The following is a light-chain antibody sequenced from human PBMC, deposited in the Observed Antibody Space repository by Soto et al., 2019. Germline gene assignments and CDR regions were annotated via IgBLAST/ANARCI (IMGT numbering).Light chain of an antibody. V-gene: IGKV4-1*01. CDR2: WAS. J-gene: IGKJ2*01. CDR3: QQYYSTPPYT. Sequence: DIVMTQSPDSLAVSLGEGATINCKSSQSVLYSSNNKNYLAWYQQKPGQPPKLLIYWASTRESGVPDRFSGSGSGTDFTLTSSSLQAEDVAVYYCQQYYSTPPYTFGQGTKLEIK. CDR1: QSVLYSSNNKNY.